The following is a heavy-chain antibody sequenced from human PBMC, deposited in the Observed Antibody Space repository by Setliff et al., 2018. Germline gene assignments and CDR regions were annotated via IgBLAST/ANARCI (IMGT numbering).Heavy chain of an antibody. CDR3: AREKGDPNYNFWSGYYLYYYYGMDV. CDR2: INHSGST. J-gene: IGHJ6*02. CDR1: GGSFSGYY. D-gene: IGHD3-3*01. V-gene: IGHV4-34*01. Sequence: SETLSLTCAVYGGSFSGYYWSWIRQPPGKGLEWIGEINHSGSTNYNPSLKSRVTISVDTSKNQFSLKLSPVTAADTAVYYCAREKGDPNYNFWSGYYLYYYYGMDVWGQGTTVTVSS.